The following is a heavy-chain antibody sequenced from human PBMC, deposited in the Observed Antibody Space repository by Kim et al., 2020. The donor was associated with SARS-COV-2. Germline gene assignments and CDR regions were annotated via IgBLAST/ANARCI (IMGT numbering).Heavy chain of an antibody. CDR3: ATARVSNWNDVEASDV. D-gene: IGHD1-20*01. CDR1: GFTFNNAW. CDR2: IKTKPNGGTT. V-gene: IGHV3-15*01. J-gene: IGHJ3*01. Sequence: GGSLRLSCAASGFTFNNAWMSWVRQAPGKGLEWVGRIKTKPNGGTTDYAAPVKGRFTISRDDSRNTLYLQMSYLRTEDTAVYYCATARVSNWNDVEASDVCSQG.